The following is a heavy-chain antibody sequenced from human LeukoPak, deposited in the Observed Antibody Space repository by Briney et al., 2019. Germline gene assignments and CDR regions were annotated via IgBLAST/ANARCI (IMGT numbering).Heavy chain of an antibody. V-gene: IGHV1-69*04. CDR2: IIPIFGIA. CDR1: GGTFSSYA. CDR3: ARVFEYSSSPFDY. J-gene: IGHJ4*02. D-gene: IGHD6-6*01. Sequence: GASVKVSCKASGGTFSSYAISWVRQASGQGLEWMGRIIPIFGIANYAQKFQGRVTITADKSTSTAYMELSSLRSEDTAVYYCARVFEYSSSPFDYWGQGTLVTVSS.